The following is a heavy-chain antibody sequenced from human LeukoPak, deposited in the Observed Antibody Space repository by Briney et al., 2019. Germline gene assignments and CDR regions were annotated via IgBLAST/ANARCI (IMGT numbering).Heavy chain of an antibody. CDR1: GFTFSSSG. CDR3: AKSSSHAFDI. Sequence: PGGSLRLSCAASGFTFSSSGMHWVRQAPGKGLEWVAFIRYDGSNKYYADSVKGRFTISRDNSKSTLYLQMNSLRVEDTAVYYCAKSSSHAFDIWGQGAMVTVSS. V-gene: IGHV3-30*02. J-gene: IGHJ3*02. CDR2: IRYDGSNK. D-gene: IGHD6-19*01.